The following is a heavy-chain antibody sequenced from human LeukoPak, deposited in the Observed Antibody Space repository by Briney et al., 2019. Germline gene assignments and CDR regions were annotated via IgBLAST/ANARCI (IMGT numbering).Heavy chain of an antibody. J-gene: IGHJ6*03. CDR3: ARRSWGLSGYYYYYYMDV. CDR2: ISSSGNTI. V-gene: IGHV3-11*01. Sequence: GGSLRLSCAASGFTLSDYHINWIRQSPGKGLEWVSYISSSGNTIYYADSVKGRFTVSRDNAKNSLYLQMNSLRAEDTAVYYCARRSWGLSGYYYYYYMDVWGNGTTVAVSS. CDR1: GFTLSDYH. D-gene: IGHD2-21*01.